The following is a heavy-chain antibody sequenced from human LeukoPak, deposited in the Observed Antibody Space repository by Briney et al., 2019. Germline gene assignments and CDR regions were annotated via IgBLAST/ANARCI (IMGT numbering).Heavy chain of an antibody. V-gene: IGHV5-51*01. CDR2: IYPDDSDA. CDR3: ARRPTTNFDF. Sequence: GESLKISCKASGYKFSNYWIAWVRQMPGTGLEWMGTIYPDDSDARYSPSFQGQVTLSVDKSVTTAYLQWSSLKASDTAIYYCARRPTTNFDFWGQGTLVTVSS. J-gene: IGHJ4*02. D-gene: IGHD1-26*01. CDR1: GYKFSNYW.